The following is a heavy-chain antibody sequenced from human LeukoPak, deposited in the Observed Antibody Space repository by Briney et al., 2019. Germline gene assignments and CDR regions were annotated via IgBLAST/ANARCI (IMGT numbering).Heavy chain of an antibody. D-gene: IGHD2-2*01. CDR2: ISGSGGST. CDR1: GFTFISKA. Sequence: GGSLRLSCVASGFTFISKAMSWVRQAPGKGLAWVSAISGSGGSTYYADSVKGRFTISRDNSRNTLYLQMNSLRAEDTAVYYCAKGGYCSSTSCLAIDWGQGTLVTVSS. V-gene: IGHV3-23*01. J-gene: IGHJ4*02. CDR3: AKGGYCSSTSCLAID.